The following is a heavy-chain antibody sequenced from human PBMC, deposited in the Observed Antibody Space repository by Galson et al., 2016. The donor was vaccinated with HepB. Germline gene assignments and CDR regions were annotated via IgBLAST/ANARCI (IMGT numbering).Heavy chain of an antibody. J-gene: IGHJ6*02. CDR3: ARDKSFYYYDMDV. CDR1: GFAFSGSA. Sequence: SLRLSCAASGFAFSGSAMHWVRQAPGKGLEWVAAISYHGSEKYYADSVKGRVTISRDNSNNTLYLQMTSLSPEDTAVYYCARDKSFYYYDMDVWGQGTTVTVSS. V-gene: IGHV3-30-3*01. CDR2: ISYHGSEK.